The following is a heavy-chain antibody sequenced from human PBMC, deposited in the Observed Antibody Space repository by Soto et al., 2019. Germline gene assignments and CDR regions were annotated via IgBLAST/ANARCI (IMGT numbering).Heavy chain of an antibody. V-gene: IGHV1-8*01. D-gene: IGHD6-6*01. CDR3: ARGFRGRIAARLDYYSYMDV. CDR1: GYTFTSYD. CDR2: MNPNSGNT. Sequence: GASVKVSCKASGYTFTSYDINWVRQATGQGLEWMGWMNPNSGNTGYAQKFQGRVTMTRNTSISTAYMELSSLRSEDTAVYYCARGFRGRIAARLDYYSYMDVWGKGTTVTVSS. J-gene: IGHJ6*03.